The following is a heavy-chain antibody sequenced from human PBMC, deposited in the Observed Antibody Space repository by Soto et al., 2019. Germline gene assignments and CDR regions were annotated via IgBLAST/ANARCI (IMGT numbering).Heavy chain of an antibody. D-gene: IGHD6-6*01. CDR3: ARAGRIAARRGGAGGMDV. J-gene: IGHJ6*02. CDR1: GYTFTSYD. CDR2: MNPNSGNT. Sequence: QVQLVQSGAEVKKPGASVKVSCKASGYTFTSYDINWVRQATGQGLEWMGWMNPNSGNTGYAQKFQGRVTMTRNTSISTAYMELGSLRSEDTAVYYGARAGRIAARRGGAGGMDVWGQGTTVTVSS. V-gene: IGHV1-8*01.